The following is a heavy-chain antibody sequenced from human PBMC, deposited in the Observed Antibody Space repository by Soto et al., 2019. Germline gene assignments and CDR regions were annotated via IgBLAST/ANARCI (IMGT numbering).Heavy chain of an antibody. D-gene: IGHD2-2*02. CDR3: AKDLYGAIDY. CDR2: ISYDGSNK. J-gene: IGHJ4*02. CDR1: GFTFSSYG. Sequence: QVQLVESGGGVVQPGRSLRLSCAASGFTFSSYGMHWVRQAPGKGLEWVAVISYDGSNKYYADSVKGRFTISRDNFKNTLYLQMNSLRAEDTAVYYCAKDLYGAIDYWGQGTLVTVSS. V-gene: IGHV3-30*18.